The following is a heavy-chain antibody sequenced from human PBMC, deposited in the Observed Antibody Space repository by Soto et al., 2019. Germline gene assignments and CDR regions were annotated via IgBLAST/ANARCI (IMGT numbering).Heavy chain of an antibody. D-gene: IGHD6-25*01. CDR3: ARDGVAAVKLNFDY. CDR2: ISGDSGNA. J-gene: IGHJ4*03. CDR1: GYMFTESG. Sequence: QVHLVQSGAEVKKPGASVKVSCRTSGYMFTESGMHWVRQAPGQRLEWMGWISGDSGNARYSPTLQDRVTITRDTSASTGYMELSSLRSEDTALYYCARDGVAAVKLNFDYWGQGTLVTVPS. V-gene: IGHV1-3*01.